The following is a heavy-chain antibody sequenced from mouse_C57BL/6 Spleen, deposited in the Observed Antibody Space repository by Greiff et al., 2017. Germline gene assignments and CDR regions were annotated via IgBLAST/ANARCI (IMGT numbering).Heavy chain of an antibody. CDR3: ARQGFIPFAY. D-gene: IGHD1-1*01. CDR2: ISGGGGNT. V-gene: IGHV5-9*01. CDR1: GFTFSSYT. J-gene: IGHJ3*01. Sequence: DVQLQESGGGLVKPGGSLKLSCAASGFTFSSYTMSWVRQTPEKRLEWVATISGGGGNTYYPDSVKGRFTISRDNAKNTLYLQMSSLRSEDTALYYCARQGFIPFAYWGQGTLVTVSA.